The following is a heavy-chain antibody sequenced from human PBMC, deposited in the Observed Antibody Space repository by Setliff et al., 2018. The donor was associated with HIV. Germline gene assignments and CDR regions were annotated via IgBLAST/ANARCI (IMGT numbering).Heavy chain of an antibody. J-gene: IGHJ4*02. D-gene: IGHD3-16*01. CDR2: IRSDSTII. CDR1: GFSFSIYH. Sequence: GSLRLSCAASGFSFSIYHMNWVRQAPGKGLEWVSYIRSDSTIIYYADSVKGRFTVSRDNVKNSLYLQMSSLRAEDTAIYYCARDNNRGGAVDYWGQGTLVTVSS. CDR3: ARDNNRGGAVDY. V-gene: IGHV3-48*01.